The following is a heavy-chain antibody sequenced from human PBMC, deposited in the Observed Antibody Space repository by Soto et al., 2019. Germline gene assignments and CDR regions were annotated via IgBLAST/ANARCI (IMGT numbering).Heavy chain of an antibody. CDR3: ASLTGNDY. V-gene: IGHV3-30-3*01. Sequence: QVQLVESGGGVVQPGRSLRLSCAASGFTFSRYAMHWVRQAPGKGLEWVAVISYDGSNKYYVDSVKGRFTISRDNSKNTLYLQMNSLRAEDTAVYYCASLTGNDYWGQGTLVTVSS. CDR2: ISYDGSNK. CDR1: GFTFSRYA. J-gene: IGHJ4*02.